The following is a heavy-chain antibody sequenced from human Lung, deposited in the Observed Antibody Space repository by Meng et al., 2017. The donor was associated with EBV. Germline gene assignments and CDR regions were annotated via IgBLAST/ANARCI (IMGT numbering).Heavy chain of an antibody. Sequence: QAELVQSGSELKKPGASVKVSCKASGYTFTRYPMNWVRQAPGQGLEWMGWISTNTGNPTYAQGFTGRFVFSVDTSVSTAYLQISSLKAEDTAAYYCGTLKYTSGFYGPAYWGQGALVTVSS. CDR2: ISTNTGNP. V-gene: IGHV7-4-1*02. J-gene: IGHJ4*02. CDR1: GYTFTRYP. D-gene: IGHD6-19*01. CDR3: GTLKYTSGFYGPAY.